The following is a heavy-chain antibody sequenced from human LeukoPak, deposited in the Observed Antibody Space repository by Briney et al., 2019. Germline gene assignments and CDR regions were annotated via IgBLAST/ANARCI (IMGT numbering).Heavy chain of an antibody. CDR2: INHSGST. CDR1: GGSFSGYS. V-gene: IGHV4-34*01. Sequence: SETLSLTCAVYGGSFSGYSWSWIRQPPGKGLEWIGEINHSGSTNYNPSLKSRVTISVDTSKNQFSLKLSSVTAADTAVYYCARVGSLRSGYKDWGQGTLVTVSS. CDR3: ARVGSLRSGYKD. D-gene: IGHD5-24*01. J-gene: IGHJ4*02.